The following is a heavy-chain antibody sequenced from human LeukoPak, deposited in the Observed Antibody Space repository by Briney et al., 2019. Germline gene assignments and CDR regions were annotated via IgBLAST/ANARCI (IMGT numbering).Heavy chain of an antibody. CDR3: AGRSPYSYGSRAFDH. J-gene: IGHJ4*02. D-gene: IGHD5-18*01. Sequence: GGSLRLSCAASGFTFSSYWMSWVRQAPGKGLEWVSVIYSGGSTYYADSVKGRFTISRDNSKNTLYLQMNSLRAEDTAVYYCAGRSPYSYGSRAFDHWGQGTLVTVSS. CDR1: GFTFSSYW. CDR2: IYSGGST. V-gene: IGHV3-53*01.